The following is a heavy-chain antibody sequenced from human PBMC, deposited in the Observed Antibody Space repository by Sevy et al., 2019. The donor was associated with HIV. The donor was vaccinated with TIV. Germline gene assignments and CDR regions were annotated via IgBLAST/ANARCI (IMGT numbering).Heavy chain of an antibody. V-gene: IGHV3-23*01. CDR1: TFTFSNYA. Sequence: GGSLRLSCAASTFTFSNYAMSWVRQAPGKGLEWVSVISDSGGNTYYADSVKGRFTISRDNSKNTLYLQLNSLGVEDTAIYYCAKHVAGTLYYFDYWGQGTLVTVSS. CDR3: AKHVAGTLYYFDY. CDR2: ISDSGGNT. J-gene: IGHJ4*02. D-gene: IGHD6-13*01.